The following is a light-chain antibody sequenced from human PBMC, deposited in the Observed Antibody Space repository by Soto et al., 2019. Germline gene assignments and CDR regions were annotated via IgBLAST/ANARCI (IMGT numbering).Light chain of an antibody. CDR1: QSVRNNY. CDR2: ETY. V-gene: IGKV3-20*01. J-gene: IGKJ1*01. CDR3: QQYGGSSRT. Sequence: IVLTQSPDTLSLSPGERVTLSCRASQSVRNNYLAWYQQKPGQAPRLLIYETYRRATGIPDRFSGSGSGIAFTLTISRLEPEDFAVYLCQQYGGSSRTFGLRTKV.